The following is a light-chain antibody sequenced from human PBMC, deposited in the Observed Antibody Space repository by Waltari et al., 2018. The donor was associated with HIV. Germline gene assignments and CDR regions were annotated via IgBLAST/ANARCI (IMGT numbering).Light chain of an antibody. J-gene: IGKJ1*01. CDR1: QRINKL. V-gene: IGKV1-39*01. Sequence: DIQMTQSPSSLSASVGYRVTITCRASQRINKLLNWYQQTPGKAPKLLIFSASTLQSGFSSRFSGSGYGTDFTLTISNLQAEDFATYYCQQSYSSPRTFGQGTKVEIK. CDR2: SAS. CDR3: QQSYSSPRT.